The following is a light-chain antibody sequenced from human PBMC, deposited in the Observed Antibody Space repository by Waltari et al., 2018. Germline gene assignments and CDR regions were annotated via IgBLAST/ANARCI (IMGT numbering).Light chain of an antibody. Sequence: DIQMTQSPSTLSAFVGDRVTITCRASQSISSWLAWYQQKLGKAPKLLIYKASILETGVPSRFSGSGSGTEFTLTISSLQPDEFATYYCQQYNNYSPLTFGGGTKVEIK. CDR1: QSISSW. CDR3: QQYNNYSPLT. V-gene: IGKV1-5*03. CDR2: KAS. J-gene: IGKJ4*01.